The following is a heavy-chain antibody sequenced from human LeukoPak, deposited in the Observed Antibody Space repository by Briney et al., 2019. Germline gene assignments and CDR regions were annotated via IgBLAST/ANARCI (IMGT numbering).Heavy chain of an antibody. CDR3: ARPGIAVSDAFDI. CDR1: GFTFSSYS. J-gene: IGHJ3*02. Sequence: GGSLRLSCAASGFTFSSYSMNWVRQAPGKGLEWVSSISSSSSYIYYADSVKGRFTISRDNAKNSLYLQMNSLRAEDTAVYYCARPGIAVSDAFDIWGQGTMVTVSS. V-gene: IGHV3-21*01. D-gene: IGHD6-19*01. CDR2: ISSSSSYI.